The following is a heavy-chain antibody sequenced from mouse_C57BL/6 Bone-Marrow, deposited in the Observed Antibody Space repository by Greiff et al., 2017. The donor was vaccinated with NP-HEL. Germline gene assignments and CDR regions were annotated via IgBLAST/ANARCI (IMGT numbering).Heavy chain of an antibody. J-gene: IGHJ3*01. V-gene: IGHV1-52*01. CDR3: ALTAQATPFAY. D-gene: IGHD3-2*02. CDR2: IDPSDSET. CDR1: GYTFTSYW. Sequence: QVHVKQPGAELVRPGSSVKLSCKASGYTFTSYWMHWVKQRPIQGLEWIGNIDPSDSETHYNQKFKDKATLTVDKSSSTAYMQLSSLTSEDSAVYYCALTAQATPFAYWGQGTLVTVSA.